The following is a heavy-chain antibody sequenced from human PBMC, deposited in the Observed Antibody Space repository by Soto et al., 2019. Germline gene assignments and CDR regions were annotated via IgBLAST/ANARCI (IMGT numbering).Heavy chain of an antibody. V-gene: IGHV5-51*01. J-gene: IGHJ4*02. CDR3: ARLSGSYYEPFDY. Sequence: EVQLVQSGAEVKKPGESLKISCKGSGYSFSSYWIAWVRQMPGKGLEWMGIIYPRDSDIRYRPSFQGQVTISADKSTSIAYLQWSTLEDSDTAMYYCARLSGSYYEPFDYWGQGTLVTVSS. D-gene: IGHD1-26*01. CDR2: IYPRDSDI. CDR1: GYSFSSYW.